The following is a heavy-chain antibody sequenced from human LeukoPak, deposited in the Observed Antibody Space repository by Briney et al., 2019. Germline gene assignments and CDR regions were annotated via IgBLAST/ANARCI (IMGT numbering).Heavy chain of an antibody. V-gene: IGHV3-7*01. D-gene: IGHD2-2*01. J-gene: IGHJ6*03. CDR1: GFTFSSYW. Sequence: GGSLRLSXAASGFTFSSYWMSWVRQAPGKGLEWVANIKQDGSEKYYVDSVKGRFTISRDNAKNSLYLQMNSLRAEDTAVYYCARDAAYCSSTSPCYYYYYMDVWGTGTTVTVSS. CDR3: ARDAAYCSSTSPCYYYYYMDV. CDR2: IKQDGSEK.